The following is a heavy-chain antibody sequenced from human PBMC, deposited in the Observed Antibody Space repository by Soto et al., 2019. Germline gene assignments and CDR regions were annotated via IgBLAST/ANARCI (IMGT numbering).Heavy chain of an antibody. CDR1: GYNFTTYG. Sequence: RASVKVSCKASGYNFTTYGISWVRQAPRQGLEWMGWISGDNVNTKSAQKIQGRITMTTDTSAGTAYMELRSLRSDDTAVYFCASEGPKTDPEHYYYFYGLDVWGQGTTVTVSS. V-gene: IGHV1-18*01. J-gene: IGHJ6*02. CDR3: ASEGPKTDPEHYYYFYGLDV. CDR2: ISGDNVNT.